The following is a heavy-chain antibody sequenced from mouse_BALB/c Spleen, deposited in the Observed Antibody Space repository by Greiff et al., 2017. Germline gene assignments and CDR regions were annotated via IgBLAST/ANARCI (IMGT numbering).Heavy chain of an antibody. CDR1: GYTFSSYW. Sequence: VQLQQSGAELMKPGASVKISCKATGYTFSSYWIEWVKQRPGHGLEWIGEILPGSGSTNYNEKFKGKATFTADTSSNTAYMQLSSLTSEDSAVYYCARFGNYVRFAYWGQGTLVTVSA. CDR3: ARFGNYVRFAY. J-gene: IGHJ3*01. V-gene: IGHV1-9*01. CDR2: ILPGSGST. D-gene: IGHD2-1*01.